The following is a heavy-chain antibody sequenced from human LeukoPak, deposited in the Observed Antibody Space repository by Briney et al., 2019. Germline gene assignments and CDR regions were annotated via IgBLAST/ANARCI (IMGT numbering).Heavy chain of an antibody. V-gene: IGHV3-48*01. CDR2: ISSSSSTI. Sequence: HPGGSLRLSCAASGFTFSSYSMNWVRQAPGKGLEWVSSISSSSSTIYYADSVKGRFTISRDNAKNSLYLQMNSLRAEDTAVYYCARDFRSSGDDLDYWGQGTLVTVSS. CDR1: GFTFSSYS. D-gene: IGHD3-22*01. CDR3: ARDFRSSGDDLDY. J-gene: IGHJ4*02.